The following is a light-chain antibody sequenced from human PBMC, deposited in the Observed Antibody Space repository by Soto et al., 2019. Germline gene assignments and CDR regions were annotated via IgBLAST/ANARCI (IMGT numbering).Light chain of an antibody. V-gene: IGKV3-11*01. J-gene: IGKJ2*01. CDR2: DTS. CDR3: QQRSTWPPGYT. Sequence: EIVLTQSPATLSLSPGERATLSCRATQSVRSSLAWYQQKPGQAPRLLIYDTSKRATGVPTRFSGSGSGTDFTLTISSLEPEDFALYYCQQRSTWPPGYTFGQGTKVDIK. CDR1: QSVRSS.